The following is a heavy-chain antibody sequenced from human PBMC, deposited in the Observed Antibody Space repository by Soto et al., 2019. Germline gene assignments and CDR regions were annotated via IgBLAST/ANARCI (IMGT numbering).Heavy chain of an antibody. J-gene: IGHJ6*02. CDR2: ISYDGSNK. Sequence: QVQVVESGGGVVQPGRSLRLSCAASRFTFSNYGMHWVRQAPGKGLEWVAVISYDGSNKYYADSVKGRFTISRDNSKNTVYLQIKSLRAEDTAIYYCARDWRYCINTSCSAWDYYYGMDVWGQGTTVTVSS. D-gene: IGHD2-2*01. CDR1: RFTFSNYG. V-gene: IGHV3-30*03. CDR3: ARDWRYCINTSCSAWDYYYGMDV.